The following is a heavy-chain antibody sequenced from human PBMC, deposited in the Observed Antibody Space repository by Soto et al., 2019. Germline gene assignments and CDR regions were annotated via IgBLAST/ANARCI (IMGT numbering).Heavy chain of an antibody. J-gene: IGHJ2*01. CDR1: GASISSFN. CDR2: LNIAGTI. CDR3: ARDRGEYTSSWFWYFSH. V-gene: IGHV4-4*07. Sequence: ETLSLTCSVSGASISSFNWNWVRQPAGKGPEWVGRLNIAGTINYNPSLKSRITMSMDTSKNQISLHLRSVTAADTAIYYCARDRGEYTSSWFWYFSHWGHGTLVTVSS. D-gene: IGHD6-13*01.